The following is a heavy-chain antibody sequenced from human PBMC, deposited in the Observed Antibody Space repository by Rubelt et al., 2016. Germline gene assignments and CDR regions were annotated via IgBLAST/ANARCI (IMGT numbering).Heavy chain of an antibody. CDR2: ISHSGRS. Sequence: QLQESGPGLVKPAETLSLTCTVSGDSISRYYWSWIRQPPGQGLEWIAEISHSGRSNYNPSLERRVNISLDTSKNQFSLTLRPVTAAGTAVYYCARAGGYSSPWVYWGQGTLVTASS. CDR1: GDSISRYY. J-gene: IGHJ4*02. D-gene: IGHD5-18*01. V-gene: IGHV4-34*10. CDR3: ARAGGYSSPWVY.